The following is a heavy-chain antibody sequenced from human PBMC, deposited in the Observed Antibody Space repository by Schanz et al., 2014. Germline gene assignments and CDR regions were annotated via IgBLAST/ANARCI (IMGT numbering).Heavy chain of an antibody. V-gene: IGHV3-33*06. J-gene: IGHJ6*03. CDR1: GFIFRSFG. CDR2: IWSDGTNE. Sequence: QGPLVESGGGVVQPGKSLRLSCATSGFIFRSFGIHWVRQAPGKGLEWVAVIWSDGTNEYYADSVKGRFTISRDNAKNSLYLQMNSLRAEDTAVYYCAKGPYYYYYMDVWGNGTTVTVSS. CDR3: AKGPYYYYYMDV.